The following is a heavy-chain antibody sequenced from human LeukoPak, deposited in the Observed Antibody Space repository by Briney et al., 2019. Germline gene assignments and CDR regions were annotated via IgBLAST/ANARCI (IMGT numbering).Heavy chain of an antibody. CDR2: IKQDGSEK. D-gene: IGHD3-9*01. Sequence: GVSLRLSCAASGFTFGSYWMSWVRQAPGKGLEWVANIKQDGSEKYYVDSVKGRFTITRDNAKNSLYLQMNSLRAEDTAVYYCARRYFDYWGQGTLVTVSS. CDR3: ARRYFDY. CDR1: GFTFGSYW. J-gene: IGHJ4*02. V-gene: IGHV3-7*01.